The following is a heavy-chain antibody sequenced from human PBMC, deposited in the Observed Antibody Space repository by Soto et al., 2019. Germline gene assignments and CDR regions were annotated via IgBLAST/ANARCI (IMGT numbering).Heavy chain of an antibody. D-gene: IGHD2-21*01. CDR2: ISGSGGST. CDR1: EFTFSSYT. CDR3: AKDLDLHDS. V-gene: IGHV3-23*01. Sequence: GGSLRLCCAASEFTFSSYTMSWDRQALWKGLVWVLVISGSGGSTYYADSVNGRLTISRDNSKNTLYLKINSLRVEDTALYYCAKDLDLHDSWGQGSLVTVSS. J-gene: IGHJ5*01.